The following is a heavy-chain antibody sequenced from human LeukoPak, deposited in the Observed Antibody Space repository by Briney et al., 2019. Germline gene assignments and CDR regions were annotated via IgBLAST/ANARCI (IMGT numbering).Heavy chain of an antibody. CDR1: GGSFSGYY. CDR2: INHSGST. J-gene: IGHJ3*02. V-gene: IGHV4-34*01. D-gene: IGHD3-10*01. Sequence: SETLSVSCAVYGGSFSGYYWSWIRQPPGKGLEWIGEINHSGSTYYNPSLKSRVTISVDTSKNQFSLKLRSVTAADTAVYYCARDLQRLLWFGDQGGAFDIWGQGTMVTVSS. CDR3: ARDLQRLLWFGDQGGAFDI.